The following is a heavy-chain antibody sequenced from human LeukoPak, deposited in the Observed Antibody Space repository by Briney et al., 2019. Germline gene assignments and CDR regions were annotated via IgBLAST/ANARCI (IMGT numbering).Heavy chain of an antibody. CDR1: DGSISSRTYY. CDR2: INHRGST. CDR3: ARGNLWDYRRYYYYMDV. Sequence: PSETLSLTCTVSDGSISSRTYYWGWIRQPPGKGLEWIGEINHRGSTNYNPSLKSRVTMSVDTSKNQFSLKLSSVTAADTAVYYCARGNLWDYRRYYYYMDVWGKGTTVTVSS. V-gene: IGHV4-39*07. J-gene: IGHJ6*03. D-gene: IGHD4-11*01.